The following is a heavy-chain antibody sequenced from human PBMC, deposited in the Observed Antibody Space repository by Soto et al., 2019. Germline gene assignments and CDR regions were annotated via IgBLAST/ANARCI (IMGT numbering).Heavy chain of an antibody. Sequence: PSETLSLTCAVYGGSFSGYYWSWIRQPPGKGLEWIGEINHSGSTNYNPSLKSRVTISVDTSKNQFSLKLSSVTAADTAVYYCARGLGSVGFDYWGQGTLVTVSS. CDR2: INHSGST. CDR1: GGSFSGYY. J-gene: IGHJ4*02. V-gene: IGHV4-34*01. CDR3: ARGLGSVGFDY.